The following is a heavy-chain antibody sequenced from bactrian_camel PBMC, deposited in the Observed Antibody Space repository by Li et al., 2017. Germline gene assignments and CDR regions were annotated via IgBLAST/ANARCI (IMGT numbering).Heavy chain of an antibody. D-gene: IGHD5*01. CDR1: GTSSRNC. J-gene: IGHJ4*01. Sequence: HVQLVESGGGSVQAGGSLRLSCAASGTSSRNCVGWFRQAPGKEREEVAVIDADGETTYADSVKGRFAISQDNSKRTLWLQMNSLEPEDTAMYYCAAATSLIPGLSVGWVPGHYEYKYWGQGTQVTVS. CDR3: AAATSLIPGLSVGWVPGHYEYKY. V-gene: IGHV3S53*01. CDR2: IDADGET.